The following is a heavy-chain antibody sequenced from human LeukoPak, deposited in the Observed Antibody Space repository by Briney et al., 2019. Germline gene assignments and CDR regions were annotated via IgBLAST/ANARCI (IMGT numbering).Heavy chain of an antibody. Sequence: PGGSLRLSCAASGFTFSSYSMNWVRRAPGKGLEWVSGVNSNSGRTYYVDSVKGRFTISRDNSKNTLYLQMNNLRAEDTAIYHCAQDANWGSGYWGQGTLVTVSS. CDR3: AQDANWGSGY. J-gene: IGHJ4*02. V-gene: IGHV3-23*01. CDR2: VNSNSGRT. CDR1: GFTFSSYS. D-gene: IGHD7-27*01.